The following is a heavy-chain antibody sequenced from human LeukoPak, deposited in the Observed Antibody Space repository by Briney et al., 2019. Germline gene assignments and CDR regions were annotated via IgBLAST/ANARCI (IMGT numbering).Heavy chain of an antibody. V-gene: IGHV3-21*01. CDR2: ISSGSGYI. Sequence: GGSLRLSCATSGFTFSSYTMSWVRQAPGKGLEWVSSISSGSGYIKYAGSVKGRFTISRDNTEHSVFLQMSSLRVDDTALYYCVRGWFDFWGQGTPVTVSS. CDR3: VRGWFDF. J-gene: IGHJ5*01. CDR1: GFTFSSYT.